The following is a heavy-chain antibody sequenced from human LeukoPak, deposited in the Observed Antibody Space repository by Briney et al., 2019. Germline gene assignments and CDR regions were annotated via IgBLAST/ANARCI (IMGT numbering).Heavy chain of an antibody. Sequence: SETLSLTCTVSGGSISSSSYYWGWIRQPPGKGLEWIGYIYHSGSTYYNPSLKSRVTISVDRSKNQFSLKLSSVTAADTAVYYCARGGELDDAFDIWGQGTMVTVSS. CDR3: ARGGELDDAFDI. CDR1: GGSISSSSYY. CDR2: IYHSGST. V-gene: IGHV4-30-2*01. J-gene: IGHJ3*02. D-gene: IGHD1-7*01.